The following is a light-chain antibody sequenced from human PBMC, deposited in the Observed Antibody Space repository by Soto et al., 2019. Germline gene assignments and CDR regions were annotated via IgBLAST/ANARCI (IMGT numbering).Light chain of an antibody. CDR2: GAS. CDR3: QQYGSSPPLT. CDR1: QIVSSSY. V-gene: IGKV3-20*01. J-gene: IGKJ4*01. Sequence: EIVLTQPPGTLSLSPGERATLSCRASQIVSSSYLAWYQQKPGQAPRLLIYGASSRATGIPDRSSGSGSGTDFTLTISRLEPEDFVVYYCQQYGSSPPLTFGGGTKVDIK.